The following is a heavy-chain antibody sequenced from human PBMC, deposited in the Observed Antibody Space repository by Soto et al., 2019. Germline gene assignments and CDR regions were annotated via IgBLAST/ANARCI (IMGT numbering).Heavy chain of an antibody. D-gene: IGHD1-1*01. CDR3: AKERIGIQGRFDS. CDR1: GFSFSDYT. V-gene: IGHV3-23*01. Sequence: PGGSLRLSCAASGFSFSDYTMNWVRQSPGKGLEWVALIIPSATTYYADPVKGRLTISRDHSKNKVYLEMNSLKSDDTAVYYCAKERIGIQGRFDSWGPGTLVTVSS. J-gene: IGHJ4*02. CDR2: IIPSATT.